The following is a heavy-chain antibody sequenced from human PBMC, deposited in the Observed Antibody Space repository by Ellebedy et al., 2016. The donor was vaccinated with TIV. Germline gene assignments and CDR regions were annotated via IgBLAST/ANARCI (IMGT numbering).Heavy chain of an antibody. CDR3: ARGGRGGIVVVPAAMDGP. V-gene: IGHV3-30-3*01. CDR1: GFTFSSYA. D-gene: IGHD2-2*01. CDR2: ISYDGTNK. Sequence: PGGSLRLSCAASGFTFSSYAMHWVRQAPGKGLEWVAVISYDGTNKYNADSVKGRFTISRDNSKNTLYLQMTSLRFEDTALEDCARGGRGGIVVVPAAMDGPWGQGTLVTVSS. J-gene: IGHJ5*02.